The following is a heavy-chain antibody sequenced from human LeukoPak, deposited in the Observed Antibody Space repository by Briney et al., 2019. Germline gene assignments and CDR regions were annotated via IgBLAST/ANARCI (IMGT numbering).Heavy chain of an antibody. CDR1: GGSFSGYY. J-gene: IGHJ5*02. V-gene: IGHV4-34*01. CDR2: INHSGST. CDR3: ARLLYWFDP. Sequence: SETLSLTCAVYGGSFSGYYWSWICQPPGKGLEWIGEINHSGSTNYNPSLKSRVTISVDTSKNQFSLKLSPVTAADTAVYYCARLLYWFDPWGQGTLVTVSS.